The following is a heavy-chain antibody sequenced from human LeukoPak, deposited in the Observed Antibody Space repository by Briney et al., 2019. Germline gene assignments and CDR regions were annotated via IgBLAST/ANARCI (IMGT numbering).Heavy chain of an antibody. Sequence: GRSLRLSCAASGFTFSCCGMHWVRQAPGKGLEWVAAISYDGSYKYYAESVKGRFTISRDNSKNTLYLQMTSLRAEDTALYYGAKGNNAYGSFDYWGQGTLVTVSS. D-gene: IGHD5-12*01. CDR2: ISYDGSYK. CDR3: AKGNNAYGSFDY. V-gene: IGHV3-30*18. J-gene: IGHJ4*02. CDR1: GFTFSCCG.